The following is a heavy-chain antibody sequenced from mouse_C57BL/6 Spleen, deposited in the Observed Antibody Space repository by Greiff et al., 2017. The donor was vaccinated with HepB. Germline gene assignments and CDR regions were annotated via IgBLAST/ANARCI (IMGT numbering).Heavy chain of an antibody. CDR1: GFTFTDYY. Sequence: EVQLQQSGPVLVKPGPSVKISCKASGFTFTDYYMHWVKQSHGKSLEWIGLVYPYNGGTSYNQKFKGKATLTVDTSSSTAYMELDSLTSEDSAVYYGAREYYGSSYMYFDGCSTGTTVTVAS. CDR3: AREYYGSSYMYFDG. V-gene: IGHV1-36*01. D-gene: IGHD1-1*01. CDR2: VYPYNGGT. J-gene: IGHJ1*03.